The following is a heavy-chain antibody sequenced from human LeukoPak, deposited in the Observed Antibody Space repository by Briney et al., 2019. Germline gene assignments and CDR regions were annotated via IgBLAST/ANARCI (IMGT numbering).Heavy chain of an antibody. V-gene: IGHV3-48*02. CDR2: ISSTSTST. D-gene: IGHD3-22*01. CDR1: GFTFSSVS. CDR3: ARGRSSYYFDY. J-gene: IGHJ4*02. Sequence: RGGSLRLSCAASGFTFSSVSMNWARQAPGKGLEWVSYISSTSTSTYYADSAKGRFTISRDNAQNSLYLQMNSLGDDDTAVYYCARGRSSYYFDYWGEGTLVTVSS.